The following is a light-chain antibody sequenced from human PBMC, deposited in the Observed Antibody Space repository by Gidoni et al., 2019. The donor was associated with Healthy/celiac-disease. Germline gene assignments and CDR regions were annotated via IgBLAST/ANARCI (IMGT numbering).Light chain of an antibody. CDR1: QGIRND. Sequence: ASQITQSPSSLSASVGDRVTITCRASQGIRNDLGWYQQKPGKAPKLLIYAASSLQSGVPSRFSGSGSGTDFTLTISSLQPEDFATYYCLQDYNYPRTFGQGTKVEIK. J-gene: IGKJ1*01. V-gene: IGKV1-6*01. CDR3: LQDYNYPRT. CDR2: AAS.